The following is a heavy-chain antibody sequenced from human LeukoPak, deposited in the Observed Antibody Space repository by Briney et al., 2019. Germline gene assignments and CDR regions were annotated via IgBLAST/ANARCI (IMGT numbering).Heavy chain of an antibody. CDR2: IYYSGST. J-gene: IGHJ5*02. CDR3: ARAEYSPGWFDP. D-gene: IGHD6-6*01. Sequence: SETLSFTCTVSGGSISSSSYYWGWIRQPPGKGLEWIGSIYYSGSTYYNPSLKSRVTISVDTSKNQFSLKLSSVTAADTAVYYCARAEYSPGWFDPWGQGTLVTVSS. CDR1: GGSISSSSYY. V-gene: IGHV4-39*07.